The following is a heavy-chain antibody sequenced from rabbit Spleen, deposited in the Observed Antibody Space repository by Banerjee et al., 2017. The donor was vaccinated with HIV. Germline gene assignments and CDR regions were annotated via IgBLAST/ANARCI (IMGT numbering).Heavy chain of an antibody. CDR1: GFTISSTYW. V-gene: IGHV1S40*01. Sequence: QSLEESGGDLVKPGAYLTLTCKASGFTISSTYWICWVRQAPGKGLEWIACIDDVDGSTYYASWAKGRFSSSKTSSTTVTLQMTSLTAADTAIYFCARDQGYSYNFATGDFDLWGQGTLVTVS. CDR2: IDDVDGST. D-gene: IGHD6-1*01. J-gene: IGHJ4*01. CDR3: ARDQGYSYNFATGDFDL.